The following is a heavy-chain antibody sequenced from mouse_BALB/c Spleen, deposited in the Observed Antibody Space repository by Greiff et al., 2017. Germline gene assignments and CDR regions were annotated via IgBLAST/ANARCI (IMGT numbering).Heavy chain of an antibody. J-gene: IGHJ2*01. Sequence: QVQLKESGAELVRPGVSVKISCKGSGYTFTDYAMHWVKQSHAKSLEWIGVISTYYGDASYNQKFKGKATMTVDKSSSTAYMELARLTSEDSAIYYCAREGYGNYVAYWSQGTTLTVSS. CDR3: AREGYGNYVAY. D-gene: IGHD2-1*01. V-gene: IGHV1S137*01. CDR1: GYTFTDYA. CDR2: ISTYYGDA.